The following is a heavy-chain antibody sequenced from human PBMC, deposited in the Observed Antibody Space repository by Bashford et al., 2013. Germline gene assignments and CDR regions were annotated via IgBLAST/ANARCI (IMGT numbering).Heavy chain of an antibody. CDR2: MNPNSGNT. CDR3: ARDRPESYCSSTSCYALGDAFDI. CDR1: GYTFTSYD. D-gene: IGHD2-2*01. Sequence: ASVKVSCKASGYTFTSYDINWVRQATGQGLEWMGWMNPNSGNTGYAQKFQGRVTMTRNTSTSTAYMELSSLRSEDTAVYYCARDRPESYCSSTSCYALGDAFDIWGQGTMVTVSS. V-gene: IGHV1-8*01. J-gene: IGHJ3*02.